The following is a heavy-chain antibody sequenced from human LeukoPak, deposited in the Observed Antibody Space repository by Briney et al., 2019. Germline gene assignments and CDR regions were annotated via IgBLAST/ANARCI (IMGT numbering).Heavy chain of an antibody. CDR2: IYSGGST. Sequence: GGSLRLSCAASGFTVSSNYMSWVRQAPGKGLEWVSAIYSGGSTYYADSVKGRFTISRDNSKNTLYLQMNSLRAEDTAVYYCARDLQGSSWYLNAFDIWGQGTMVTVSS. CDR1: GFTVSSNY. CDR3: ARDLQGSSWYLNAFDI. V-gene: IGHV3-66*01. D-gene: IGHD6-13*01. J-gene: IGHJ3*02.